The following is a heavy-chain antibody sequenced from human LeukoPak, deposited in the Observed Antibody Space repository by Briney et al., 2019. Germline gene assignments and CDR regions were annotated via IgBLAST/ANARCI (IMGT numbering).Heavy chain of an antibody. CDR1: GGSISSYY. CDR3: ASSTTVTTLTFDY. D-gene: IGHD4-17*01. J-gene: IGHJ4*02. V-gene: IGHV4-34*01. CDR2: INHSGST. Sequence: SETLSLTCTVSGGSISSYYWSWIRQPPGKGLEWIGEINHSGSTNYNPSLKSRVTISVDTSKNQFSLKLSSVTAADTAVYYCASSTTVTTLTFDYWGQGTLVTVSS.